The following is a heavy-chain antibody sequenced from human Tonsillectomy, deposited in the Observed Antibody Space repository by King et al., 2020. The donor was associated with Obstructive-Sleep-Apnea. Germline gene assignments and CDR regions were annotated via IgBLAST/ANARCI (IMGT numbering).Heavy chain of an antibody. CDR3: ARPSMVRGVPKSFDY. CDR2: IYPGDSDT. CDR1: GDSFSSYW. D-gene: IGHD3-10*01. Sequence: QLVQSGAEVKKPGEALKISCKGSGDSFSSYWIGWVRQLPGKGLEWMGMIYPGDSDTRYSPSFQGQVTISADKSISTAYLQWSSLKASDTAMYYCARPSMVRGVPKSFDYWGQGTLVTVSS. J-gene: IGHJ4*02. V-gene: IGHV5-51*01.